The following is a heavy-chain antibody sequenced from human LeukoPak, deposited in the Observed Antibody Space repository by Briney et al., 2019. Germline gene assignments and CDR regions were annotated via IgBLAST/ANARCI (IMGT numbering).Heavy chain of an antibody. CDR1: GFTLSSHA. V-gene: IGHV3-30-3*01. D-gene: IGHD6-19*01. J-gene: IGHJ5*02. Sequence: GGSLRLSCAASGFTLSSHAMHWVRQAPGKGLEWVAVISYDGGNKYYADSVKGRFSISRDNSKNTLYMQMNSLTTEDTALYFCARDDGGKYSSGWMSNWFDPWGQGTLVTVSS. CDR2: ISYDGGNK. CDR3: ARDDGGKYSSGWMSNWFDP.